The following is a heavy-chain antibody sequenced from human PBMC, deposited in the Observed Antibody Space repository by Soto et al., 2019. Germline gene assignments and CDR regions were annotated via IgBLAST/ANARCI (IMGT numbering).Heavy chain of an antibody. D-gene: IGHD2-2*01. CDR1: GGSISSGGYY. V-gene: IGHV4-31*03. CDR3: ARSRTSANYFDY. J-gene: IGHJ4*02. CDR2: IYYSGST. Sequence: QVPLQESGPGLVKPSQTLSLTCTVSGGSISSGGYYWSWIRQHPGKGLEWIGYIYYSGSTYYNPSLKGRVTRSVDTSETQFSRKLSSVTAADTAVYYCARSRTSANYFDYWGQGTLVTVSS.